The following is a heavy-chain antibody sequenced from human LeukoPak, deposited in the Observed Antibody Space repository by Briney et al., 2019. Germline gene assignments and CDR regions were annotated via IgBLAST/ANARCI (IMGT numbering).Heavy chain of an antibody. Sequence: PGGSLRLSCAASGFTFSSYSMNWVRRAPGKGLEWVSYISSSSSTIYYADSVKGRFTISRDNAKNSLYLQMNSLRAEDTAVYYCAKTDYDSSGYDRFYYYYMDVWGKGTTVTVSS. V-gene: IGHV3-48*01. CDR2: ISSSSSTI. J-gene: IGHJ6*03. D-gene: IGHD3-22*01. CDR1: GFTFSSYS. CDR3: AKTDYDSSGYDRFYYYYMDV.